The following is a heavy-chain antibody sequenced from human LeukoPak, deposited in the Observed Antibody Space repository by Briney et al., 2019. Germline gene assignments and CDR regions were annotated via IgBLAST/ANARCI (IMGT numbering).Heavy chain of an antibody. V-gene: IGHV4-59*01. Sequence: PSETLSLTCTVSGGSISSYYWSWSRQPPGKGLEWIGYIYYSGSTNYNPSLKSRVTISVDTSKNQFSLKLSSVTAAATAVYYCARGIPYYDFWSGPDDSYYFDYWGQGTLVTVSS. CDR3: ARGIPYYDFWSGPDDSYYFDY. CDR2: IYYSGST. CDR1: GGSISSYY. J-gene: IGHJ4*02. D-gene: IGHD3-3*01.